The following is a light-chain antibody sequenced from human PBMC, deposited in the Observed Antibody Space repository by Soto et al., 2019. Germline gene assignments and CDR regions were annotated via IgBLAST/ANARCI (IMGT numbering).Light chain of an antibody. CDR3: ISRAGDSNV. CDR2: EVS. Sequence: QSVLTQPPSASGSPGQSVTLSCTGTSSDVGATDYVSWYQQHPGKAPKLMIYEVSKRPSGVPDRFSGSKSGNTASLTVSGLQVEDEADYYCISRAGDSNVFGAGTKLTVL. CDR1: SSDVGATDY. J-gene: IGLJ1*01. V-gene: IGLV2-8*01.